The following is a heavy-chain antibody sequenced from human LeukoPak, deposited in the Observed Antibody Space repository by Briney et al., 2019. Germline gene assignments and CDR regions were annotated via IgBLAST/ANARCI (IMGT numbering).Heavy chain of an antibody. D-gene: IGHD3-22*01. CDR2: IYYSGST. J-gene: IGHJ4*02. V-gene: IGHV4-39*07. Sequence: PSGTLSLTCTVSGGSISSSSYYWGWIRQPPGKGLEWIGSIYYSGSTYYNPSLKSRVTISVDTSKNQFSLKLSSVTAADTAVYYCARDVAPGKYYDSSGYYDYWGQGTLVTVSS. CDR1: GGSISSSSYY. CDR3: ARDVAPGKYYDSSGYYDY.